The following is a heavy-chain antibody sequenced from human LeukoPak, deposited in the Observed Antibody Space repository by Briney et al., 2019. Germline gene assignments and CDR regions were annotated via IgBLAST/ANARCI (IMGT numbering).Heavy chain of an antibody. CDR3: ARGVYCSSTSCYPEYFQH. D-gene: IGHD2-2*01. V-gene: IGHV1-8*03. CDR1: GYTFTSYD. CDR2: MNPNSGNT. J-gene: IGHJ1*01. Sequence: ASVTVSCKASGYTFTSYDINWVRQAAGQGLEWMGWMNPNSGNTGYAQKFQGRVTITRNTSISTAYMELSSLRSEDTAVYYCARGVYCSSTSCYPEYFQHWGQGTLVTVSS.